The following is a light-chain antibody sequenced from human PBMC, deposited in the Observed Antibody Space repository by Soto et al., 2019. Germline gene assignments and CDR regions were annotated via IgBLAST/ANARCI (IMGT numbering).Light chain of an antibody. V-gene: IGKV1-5*01. J-gene: IGKJ4*01. CDR1: QSISSW. Sequence: DLQMTQSPSTLSASVGDRVTITCRASQSISSWLAWYQQKPGKAPKLLIYDASSLEGGVPARFRGSGSGTEFTLTISSLQPDDFATYYCQQYNSYSLTFGGGTKVEIK. CDR3: QQYNSYSLT. CDR2: DAS.